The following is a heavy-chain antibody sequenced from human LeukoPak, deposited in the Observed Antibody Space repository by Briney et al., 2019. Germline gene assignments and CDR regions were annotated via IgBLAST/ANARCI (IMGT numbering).Heavy chain of an antibody. CDR2: TTNTGGRR. J-gene: IGHJ3*02. CDR3: ARERRGWAAGSGTDGFDI. D-gene: IGHD3-10*01. Sequence: PGGSLRLSCAASGFTFSDYYMSWIRQAPRQGLEWVSYTTNTGGRRYYEDSVKSRCTLSRDNAQNSLSLQMNSLSVDETAVYYCARERRGWAAGSGTDGFDIWGQGTMVTVS. V-gene: IGHV3-11*04. CDR1: GFTFSDYY.